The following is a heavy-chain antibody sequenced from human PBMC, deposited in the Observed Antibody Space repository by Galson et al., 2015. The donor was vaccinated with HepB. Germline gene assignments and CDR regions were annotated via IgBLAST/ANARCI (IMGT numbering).Heavy chain of an antibody. D-gene: IGHD3-9*01. Sequence: SVKVSCKASGGTFSSYAISWVRQAPGQGLEWMGGIIPIFGTANYAQKFQGRVTITADESTSTAYMELSSLRSEDTAVYYCARVGGTVLRYFDWLNAFDIWGQGTMVTVSS. CDR2: IIPIFGTA. CDR3: ARVGGTVLRYFDWLNAFDI. V-gene: IGHV1-69*13. J-gene: IGHJ3*02. CDR1: GGTFSSYA.